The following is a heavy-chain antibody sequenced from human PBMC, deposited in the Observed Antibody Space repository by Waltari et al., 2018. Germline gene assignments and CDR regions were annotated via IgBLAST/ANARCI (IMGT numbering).Heavy chain of an antibody. CDR3: ASGLWDRRYYYYMDV. D-gene: IGHD1-26*01. CDR2: INHSGST. V-gene: IGHV4-34*01. CDR1: GGSFSGYY. J-gene: IGHJ6*03. Sequence: QVQLQQWGAGLLKPSETLSLTCAVYGGSFSGYYWSWIRQPPGKGLEWIGEINHSGSTNYNPSLKSRVTISVDTSKNQFSLKLSSVTAADTAVYYCASGLWDRRYYYYMDVWGQGTLVTVSS.